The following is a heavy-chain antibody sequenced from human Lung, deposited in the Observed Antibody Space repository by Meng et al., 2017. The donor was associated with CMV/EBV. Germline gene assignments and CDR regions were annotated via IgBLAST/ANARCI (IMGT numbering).Heavy chain of an antibody. D-gene: IGHD3-16*01. CDR3: AKDLLLFGGPNAYFDQ. J-gene: IGHJ4*02. V-gene: IGHV3-30*02. CDR1: GFRFDDYG. CDR2: TRHDGTNK. Sequence: SCAASGFRFDDYGMHWVRQTPGKGLEWVAFTRHDGTNKFYGASVKGRFTISRDNSKSTVYLQMSSLRPEETALYYCAKDLLLFGGPNAYFDQWGQGXLVTVSS.